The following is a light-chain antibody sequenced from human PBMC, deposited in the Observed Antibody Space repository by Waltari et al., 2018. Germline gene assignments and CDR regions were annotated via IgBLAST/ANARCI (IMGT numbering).Light chain of an antibody. Sequence: QSLLTQPPSMSGAPGQSVSLSCSGSSSNIGANSDVHWYRQVAGAAPKLVIYGNHNRPTGVPARFSGSKSGTSASLAIAGLQAEDEADYYCQSYDTTLGGFVFGGGTRLTV. V-gene: IGLV1-40*01. CDR1: SSNIGANSD. J-gene: IGLJ2*01. CDR2: GNH. CDR3: QSYDTTLGGFV.